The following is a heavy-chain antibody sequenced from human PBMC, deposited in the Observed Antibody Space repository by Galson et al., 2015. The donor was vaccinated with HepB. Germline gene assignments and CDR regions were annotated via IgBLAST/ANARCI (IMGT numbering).Heavy chain of an antibody. CDR3: AVGIYDSSGYKYYYYYGMDV. D-gene: IGHD3-22*01. J-gene: IGHJ6*02. Sequence: SLRLSCAASGFTFSSYRMHWVRQAPGKGLVWVSRINSDGSSTSYADSVKGRFTISRDNAKNTLYLQMNSLRAEDTAVYYCAVGIYDSSGYKYYYYYGMDVWGQGTTVTVSS. V-gene: IGHV3-74*01. CDR2: INSDGSST. CDR1: GFTFSSYR.